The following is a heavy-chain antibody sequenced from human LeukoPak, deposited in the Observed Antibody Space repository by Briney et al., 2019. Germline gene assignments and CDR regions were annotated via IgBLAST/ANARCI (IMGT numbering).Heavy chain of an antibody. CDR2: IFYSGST. D-gene: IGHD3-10*01. Sequence: SETLSLTCTVSGGSISSGSYYWSWLRQPPGKGLEWIGYIFYSGSTNYNPSLRSRVTISLDTSKNQFSLKLSSVTAADTAVYYCARLTMFRGVIYGTDWHSDLWGRGTLVTVSS. J-gene: IGHJ2*01. CDR3: ARLTMFRGVIYGTDWHSDL. V-gene: IGHV4-61*01. CDR1: GGSISSGSYY.